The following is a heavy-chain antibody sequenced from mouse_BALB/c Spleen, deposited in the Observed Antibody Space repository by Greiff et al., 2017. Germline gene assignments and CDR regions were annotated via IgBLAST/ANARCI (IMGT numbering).Heavy chain of an antibody. CDR2: IDTSDSYT. CDR3: ARAAYYGNYDYFDY. D-gene: IGHD2-10*01. J-gene: IGHJ3*01. V-gene: IGHV1-69*01. Sequence: QVQLQQPGAELVMPGASVKMSCKASGYTFTDYWMHWVKQRPGQGLEWIGAIDTSDSYTSYNQKFKGKATLTVDESSSTAYMQLSSLTSEDSAVYYCARAAYYGNYDYFDYWGQGTLVTVSA. CDR1: GYTFTDYW.